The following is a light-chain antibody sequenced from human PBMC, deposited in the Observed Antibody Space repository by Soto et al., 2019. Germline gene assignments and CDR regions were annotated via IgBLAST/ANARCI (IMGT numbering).Light chain of an antibody. Sequence: QSVLTQPPSASGTPGQRVTISCSGSSSNIGSNTVNWYQQLPGTAPKLLIYSNNQRPSGVPDRFSGSKSATSASLAISGLQSEDEADYYCAAWDDSLNGSYVIGTGTKLTVL. CDR2: SNN. V-gene: IGLV1-44*01. CDR1: SSNIGSNT. CDR3: AAWDDSLNGSYV. J-gene: IGLJ1*01.